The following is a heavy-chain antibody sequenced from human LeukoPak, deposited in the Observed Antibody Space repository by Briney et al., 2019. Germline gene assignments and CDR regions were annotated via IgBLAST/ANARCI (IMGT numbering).Heavy chain of an antibody. CDR3: ARGRPHGNDY. Sequence: GGSLRLSCAASGFTFSSYWMNWVRQAPGKGLVWVSRIASDGSSTTYADSVKGRFSISRDNAKNTLYLQMNSLRVEDTAVYYCARGRPHGNDYWGQGTLVTGSS. CDR2: IASDGSST. J-gene: IGHJ4*02. D-gene: IGHD4-23*01. V-gene: IGHV3-74*01. CDR1: GFTFSSYW.